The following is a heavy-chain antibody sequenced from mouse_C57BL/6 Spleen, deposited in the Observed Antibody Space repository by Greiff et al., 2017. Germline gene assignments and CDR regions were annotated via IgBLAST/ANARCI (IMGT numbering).Heavy chain of an antibody. D-gene: IGHD2-5*01. CDR2: ISNNANSPAT. J-gene: IGHJ4*01. V-gene: IGHV6-6*01. CDR3: KGPYSNVDY. Sequence: DVKLVESGGGLVQPGGSMKLSCAASGFTFSDAWMDWVRQSPEKGLEWVADISNNANSPATYYALSVKGRFTISRADSKSSVYMQMISSRAEDTGIYYCKGPYSNVDYWGQGTSVTVSS. CDR1: GFTFSDAW.